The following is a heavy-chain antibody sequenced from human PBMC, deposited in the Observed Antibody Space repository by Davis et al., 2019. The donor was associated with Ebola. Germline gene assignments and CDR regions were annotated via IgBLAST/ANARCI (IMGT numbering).Heavy chain of an antibody. V-gene: IGHV3-21*04. CDR2: ISSSSSYI. D-gene: IGHD2-8*01. CDR3: ARDDGYCTNGVCWNWFDP. Sequence: PGGSLRLSCAASGFTFSSYSMNWVRQAPGKGLEWVSSISSSSSYIYYADSVKGRFTISRDNAKNSLYLQMNSLRAEDTAVYYCARDDGYCTNGVCWNWFDPWGQGTLVTVSS. CDR1: GFTFSSYS. J-gene: IGHJ5*02.